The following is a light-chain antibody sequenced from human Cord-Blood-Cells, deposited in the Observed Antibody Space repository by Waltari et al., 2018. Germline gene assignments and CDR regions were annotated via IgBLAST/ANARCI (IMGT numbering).Light chain of an antibody. Sequence: QSALTQPASVSGSPGQSITIFCTGTSSDVGSYILVSWYQQHPGKAPQLMIYEGSNGTSGVSNRFSGSKSCNTASLTIPGLQAEDEADYYCCSYAGSSTWVFGVGTKLTVL. J-gene: IGLJ3*02. CDR2: EGS. V-gene: IGLV2-23*01. CDR3: CSYAGSSTWV. CDR1: SSDVGSYIL.